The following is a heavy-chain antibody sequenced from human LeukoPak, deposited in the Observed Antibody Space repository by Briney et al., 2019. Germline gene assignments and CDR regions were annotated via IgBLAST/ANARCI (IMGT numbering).Heavy chain of an antibody. CDR2: ISYDGSNK. Sequence: GRSLRLSCAASGFTFSSYGMHWVRQAPGKGLEWVAVISYDGSNKYYADSVKGRFTISRDNSKNTLYLQMNSLRAEDTAVYYCAGFLYYYYGMDVWGQGTTVTVSS. J-gene: IGHJ6*02. CDR3: AGFLYYYYGMDV. V-gene: IGHV3-30*03. CDR1: GFTFSSYG. D-gene: IGHD3-3*01.